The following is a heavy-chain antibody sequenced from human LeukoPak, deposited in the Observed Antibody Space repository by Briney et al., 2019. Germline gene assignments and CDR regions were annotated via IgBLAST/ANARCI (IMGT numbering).Heavy chain of an antibody. J-gene: IGHJ4*02. D-gene: IGHD5-18*01. CDR3: ARETGYSYGPFDY. Sequence: ASVKVSCKASGYTFTGYYMHWVRQAPGQGLEWMGRIIPILGIANYAQKFQGRVTITADKPTSTAYMELSSLRSEDTAVYYCARETGYSYGPFDYWGQGTLVTVSS. CDR1: GYTFTGYY. V-gene: IGHV1-69*04. CDR2: IIPILGIA.